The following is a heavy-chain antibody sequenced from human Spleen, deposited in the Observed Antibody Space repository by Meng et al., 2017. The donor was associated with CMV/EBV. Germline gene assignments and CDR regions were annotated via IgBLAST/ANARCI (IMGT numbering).Heavy chain of an antibody. Sequence: YWSWIRQPPGKGLEWIGEINHSGSTNYNPSLKSRVTISVDTSKNQFSLKLSSVTAADTAVYYCARVPRLGYCSSTSCPRRAYNWFDPWGQGTLVTVSS. CDR1: Y. CDR3: ARVPRLGYCSSTSCPRRAYNWFDP. V-gene: IGHV4-34*01. CDR2: INHSGST. D-gene: IGHD2-2*01. J-gene: IGHJ5*02.